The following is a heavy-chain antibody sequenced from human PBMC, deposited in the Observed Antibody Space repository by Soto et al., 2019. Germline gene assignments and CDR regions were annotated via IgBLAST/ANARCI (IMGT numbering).Heavy chain of an antibody. J-gene: IGHJ4*02. Sequence: GGSLRLSCAASGFTFSDHYMDWVRQAPGKGLEWVGRTRNKANSYTTEYAASVKGRFTISRDDSKNSLYPQMNSLKTEDTAVYYCARGGGDTYYFDYWGQGTLVTVSS. CDR2: TRNKANSYTT. CDR3: ARGGGDTYYFDY. D-gene: IGHD3-16*01. V-gene: IGHV3-72*01. CDR1: GFTFSDHY.